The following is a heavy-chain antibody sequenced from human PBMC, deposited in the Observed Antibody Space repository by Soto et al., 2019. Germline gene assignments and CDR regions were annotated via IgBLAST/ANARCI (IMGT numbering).Heavy chain of an antibody. D-gene: IGHD1-1*01. CDR3: ARETPPGSVDGYTTD. CDR2: IYYSGST. Sequence: SETLSLTCTVSGGSISSGDYYWSWIRQPPGKGLEWIGYIYYSGSTYYNPSLKSRVTISVDTSKNQFSLKLSSVTAADTAVYYCARETPPGSVDGYTTDWGQGTLVTVS. CDR1: GGSISSGDYY. J-gene: IGHJ4*02. V-gene: IGHV4-30-4*01.